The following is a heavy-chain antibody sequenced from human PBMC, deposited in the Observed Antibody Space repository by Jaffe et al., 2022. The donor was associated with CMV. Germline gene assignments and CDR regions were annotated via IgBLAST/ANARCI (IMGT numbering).Heavy chain of an antibody. D-gene: IGHD3-10*01. CDR2: ISSSSSTI. CDR3: ARKTVVRGVPHYYYYGMDV. V-gene: IGHV3-48*02. J-gene: IGHJ6*02. CDR1: GFTFSSYS. Sequence: EVQLVESGGGLVQPGGSLRLSCAASGFTFSSYSMNWVRQAPGKGLEWVSYISSSSSTIYYADSVKGRFTISRDNAKNSLYLQMNSLRDEDTAVYYCARKTVVRGVPHYYYYGMDVWGQGTTVTVSS.